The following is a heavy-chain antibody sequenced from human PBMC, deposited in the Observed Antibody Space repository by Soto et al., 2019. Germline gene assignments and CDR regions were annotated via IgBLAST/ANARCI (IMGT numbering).Heavy chain of an antibody. D-gene: IGHD1-1*01. CDR2: TYYMSKGHN. Sequence: PSQTLSLTCAISGHSVSSNSATWNWIRQSPSRRLEWGGRTYYMSKGHNDDAISVKSQISINADTSKNQFSLQLNSMSPQDTAVYSCARAHLASARYILEPFDPWGQRSLFTVSS. CDR3: ARAHLASARYILEPFDP. V-gene: IGHV6-1*01. J-gene: IGHJ5*02. CDR1: GHSVSSNSAT.